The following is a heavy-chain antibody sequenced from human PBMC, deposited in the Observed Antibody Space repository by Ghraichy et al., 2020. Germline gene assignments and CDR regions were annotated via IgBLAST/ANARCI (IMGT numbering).Heavy chain of an antibody. J-gene: IGHJ4*02. Sequence: GGSLRLSCAASGFAFSSYAMSWVRQAPGKGLEWVSGITGRGGSTYYADSVEGRFTISRDNSKNTLYLQMNRLRAEDTAVYYCAKGPYDSSGYYVDNWGQGTLVTVSS. CDR1: GFAFSSYA. V-gene: IGHV3-23*01. CDR3: AKGPYDSSGYYVDN. D-gene: IGHD3-22*01. CDR2: ITGRGGST.